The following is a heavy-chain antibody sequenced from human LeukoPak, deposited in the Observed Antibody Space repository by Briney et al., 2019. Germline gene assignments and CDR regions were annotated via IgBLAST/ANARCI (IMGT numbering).Heavy chain of an antibody. Sequence: SETLSLTCTVSGGSISSYYWSWIRQPPGKGLEWIGYIYYSGSTNYDPSLKSRVTISVDTSKNQFSLKLSSVTAADTAVYYCASSRDGYNSLDYWGQGTLVTVSS. V-gene: IGHV4-59*01. J-gene: IGHJ4*02. CDR2: IYYSGST. CDR1: GGSISSYY. CDR3: ASSRDGYNSLDY. D-gene: IGHD5-24*01.